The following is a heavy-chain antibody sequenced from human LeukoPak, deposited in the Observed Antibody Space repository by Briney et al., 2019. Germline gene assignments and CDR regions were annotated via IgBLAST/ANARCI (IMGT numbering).Heavy chain of an antibody. CDR1: GFTFDDYA. CDR2: ISWNSGSI. D-gene: IGHD3-22*01. Sequence: AGGPLRLSCAASGFTFDDYAMHWVRQAPGKGLEWVSGISWNSGSIGYADSVKGRFTISRDNAKNSLYLQMNSLRAEDTALYYCAKDQIPNYYDSSGYLFDYWGQGALVTVSS. V-gene: IGHV3-9*01. J-gene: IGHJ4*02. CDR3: AKDQIPNYYDSSGYLFDY.